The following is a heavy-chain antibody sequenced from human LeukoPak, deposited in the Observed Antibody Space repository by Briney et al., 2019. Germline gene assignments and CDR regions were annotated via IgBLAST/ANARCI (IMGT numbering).Heavy chain of an antibody. D-gene: IGHD6-13*01. J-gene: IGHJ4*02. CDR2: ISGSGGST. Sequence: GGSLRLSCEASGFNYNIYTMSWVRQAPGKGLEWVSAISGSGGSTYYADSVKGRFTISRDNSKNSLFLQMNSLRAEDTAVYYCADSPQGWYRFDYWGQGTLVTVSS. CDR3: ADSPQGWYRFDY. CDR1: GFNYNIYT. V-gene: IGHV3-23*01.